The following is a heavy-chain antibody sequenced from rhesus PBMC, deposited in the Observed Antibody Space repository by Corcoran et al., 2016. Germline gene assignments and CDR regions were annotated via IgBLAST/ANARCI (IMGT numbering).Heavy chain of an antibody. Sequence: EVQLVESGGGVVQPGGYLRLSCAASGFTFDDYAMHWVRQAPGKGLEWVSGISWSGGSTYYADSVKGRFTISRDNAKNSLYLQMGSLRAEDTALYYCARDATTGPFRYNSLDVWGRGVLVTVSS. J-gene: IGHJ5-2*02. CDR2: ISWSGGST. CDR1: GFTFDDYA. CDR3: ARDATTGPFRYNSLDV. V-gene: IGHV3-201*01. D-gene: IGHD3-22*01.